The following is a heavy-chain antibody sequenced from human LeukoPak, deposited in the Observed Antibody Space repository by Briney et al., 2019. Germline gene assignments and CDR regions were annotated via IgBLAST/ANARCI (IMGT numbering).Heavy chain of an antibody. CDR3: ARQNTMMEGNWFDP. CDR1: GGSISSCY. CDR2: IYYSGST. D-gene: IGHD3-22*01. J-gene: IGHJ5*02. V-gene: IGHV4-59*08. Sequence: PSETLYLTCTVSGGSISSCYWSRIRQPPGKGLEWIGYIYYSGSTNYNPSLKSRVTISVDTSKNQFSLKLSSVTAADTAVYYCARQNTMMEGNWFDPWGQGTLVTVSS.